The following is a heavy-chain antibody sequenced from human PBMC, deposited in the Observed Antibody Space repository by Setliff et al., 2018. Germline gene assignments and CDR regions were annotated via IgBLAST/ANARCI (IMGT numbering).Heavy chain of an antibody. J-gene: IGHJ5*02. V-gene: IGHV1-2*02. D-gene: IGHD1-26*01. CDR2: INPDSGDT. CDR1: GNRFTDYN. Sequence: GASVKVSCKASGNRFTDYNLHWVRQAPGQGLEWMGWINPDSGDTHSAQKFQGRVTMTRDTSINTAYMELGSLTSDDTAFYYCVRSGKFGMRFWFDQWGQGTLVTVPQ. CDR3: VRSGKFGMRFWFDQ.